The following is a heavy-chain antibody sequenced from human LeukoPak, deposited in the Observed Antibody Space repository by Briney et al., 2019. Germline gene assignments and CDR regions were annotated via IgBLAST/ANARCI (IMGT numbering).Heavy chain of an antibody. Sequence: GGSLRLSCAASGFTVSSNYMSWVRQAPGKGLEWVSVIYSSGTTYYADSVKGRFTISRDNPKNTLYLQMNSLRAEDTAVYYCAKDPVMGATWFTYFDYWGQGTLVTVSS. V-gene: IGHV3-53*01. D-gene: IGHD1-26*01. CDR1: GFTVSSNY. CDR3: AKDPVMGATWFTYFDY. CDR2: IYSSGTT. J-gene: IGHJ4*02.